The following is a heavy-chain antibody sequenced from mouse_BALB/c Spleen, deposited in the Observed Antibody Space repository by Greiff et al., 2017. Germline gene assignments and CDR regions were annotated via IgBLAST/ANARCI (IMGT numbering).Heavy chain of an antibody. CDR3: ARRQTLMDY. CDR2: IYPGNVNT. Sequence: VMLVESGPELVKPGASVRISCKASGYTFTSYYIHWVKQRPGQGLEWIGWIYPGNVNTKYNEKFKGKATLTADKSSSTAYMQLSSLTSEDSAVYCCARRQTLMDYWGQGTSVTVSS. CDR1: GYTFTSYY. J-gene: IGHJ4*01. D-gene: IGHD6-1*01. V-gene: IGHV1S56*01.